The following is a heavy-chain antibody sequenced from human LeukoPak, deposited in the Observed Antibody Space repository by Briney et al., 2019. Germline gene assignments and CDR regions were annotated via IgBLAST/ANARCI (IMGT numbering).Heavy chain of an antibody. D-gene: IGHD2-15*01. CDR3: ARDEWGGYCSGGSCYTLYWYFDL. Sequence: PSETLSLTCTVSGGSISSYYWSWIRQPPGKGLEWIGYIYYSGSTNYNPSLKSRVTISVDTSKNQFSLKLSSVTAVDTAVYYCARDEWGGYCSGGSCYTLYWYFDLWGRGTLVTVSS. CDR2: IYYSGST. J-gene: IGHJ2*01. V-gene: IGHV4-59*01. CDR1: GGSISSYY.